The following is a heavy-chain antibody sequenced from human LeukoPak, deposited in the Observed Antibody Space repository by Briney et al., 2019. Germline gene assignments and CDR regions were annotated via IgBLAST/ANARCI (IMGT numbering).Heavy chain of an antibody. V-gene: IGHV3-48*03. J-gene: IGHJ6*04. D-gene: IGHD3-10*02. CDR1: EFSVGSNY. CDR3: AELGITMIGGV. Sequence: GGSLRLSCAASEFSVGSNYMNWVRQAPGKGLEWVLYISSSGSTIYYADSVKGRFTISRDNAKNSLYLQMNSLRAEDTAVYYCAELGITMIGGVWGKGTTVTISS. CDR2: ISSSGSTI.